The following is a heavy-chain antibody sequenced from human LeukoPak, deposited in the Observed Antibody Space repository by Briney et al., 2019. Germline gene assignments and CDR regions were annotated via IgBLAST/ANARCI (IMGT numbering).Heavy chain of an antibody. CDR3: AKIVAAAGTPAPAFDY. D-gene: IGHD6-13*01. CDR2: IRYDGSNK. J-gene: IGHJ4*02. Sequence: GGSLRLSCAASGFTFSTYAMHWVRQAPGKGLEWVAFIRYDGSNKYYADSVRGRFTISRDNSKNTLYLQMNSLRAEDTAVYYCAKIVAAAGTPAPAFDYWGQGTLVTVSS. V-gene: IGHV3-30*02. CDR1: GFTFSTYA.